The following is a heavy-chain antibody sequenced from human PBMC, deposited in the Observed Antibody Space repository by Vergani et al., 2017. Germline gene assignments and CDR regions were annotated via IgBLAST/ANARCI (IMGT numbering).Heavy chain of an antibody. J-gene: IGHJ4*02. CDR1: GFTFSHYS. CDR3: AKARKTMATILFDY. D-gene: IGHD5-24*01. Sequence: EVQLVESGGGLVKPGGSLRLSCVASGFTFSHYSMNWVRQAPGKGLEWVSSISGNNDDVYYADSVKGRFTISRDNAKNSLYLDMSSLRAEDTAVYYCAKARKTMATILFDYWGQGTLVTVSS. CDR2: ISGNNDDV. V-gene: IGHV3-21*01.